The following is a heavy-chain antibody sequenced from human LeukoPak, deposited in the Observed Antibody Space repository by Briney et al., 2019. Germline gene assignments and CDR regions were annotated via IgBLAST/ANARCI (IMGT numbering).Heavy chain of an antibody. CDR1: GSSINSNY. CDR2: ISTSGIT. CDR3: AREASIAAAGWISDY. V-gene: IGHV4-4*07. J-gene: IGHJ4*02. Sequence: SETLSLTCTVSGSSINSNYWTWIRQPAGRGLEWIGRISTSGITNYSPSLKSRVTISLDKSKNQFSLILASVTAADTALYYCAREASIAAAGWISDYWGQGTLVTVSS. D-gene: IGHD6-13*01.